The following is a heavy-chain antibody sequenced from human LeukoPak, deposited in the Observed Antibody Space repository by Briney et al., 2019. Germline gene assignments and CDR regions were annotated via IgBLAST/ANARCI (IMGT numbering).Heavy chain of an antibody. D-gene: IGHD2-2*01. CDR3: ARGLGCSSTSCSLFDY. J-gene: IGHJ4*02. V-gene: IGHV3-21*01. Sequence: GGSLRLSCAASGFTFSSYSMNWVRQAPGKGLEWVSFISSSSSYIYYADSVKGRFTISRDNAKNSLYLQMNSLRAEDTAVYYCARGLGCSSTSCSLFDYWGQGTLVTVSS. CDR2: ISSSSSYI. CDR1: GFTFSSYS.